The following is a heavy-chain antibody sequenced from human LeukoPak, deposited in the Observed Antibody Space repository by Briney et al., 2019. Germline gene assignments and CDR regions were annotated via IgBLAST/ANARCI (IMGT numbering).Heavy chain of an antibody. V-gene: IGHV4-59*01. D-gene: IGHD4-11*01. CDR1: GGSISSYY. CDR3: ARGPPMTTVTTYYYYYMDV. Sequence: SETLSLTCTVSGGSISSYYGSWIRQPPGKGLEWIGYIYYSGSTNYNPSLKSPVTISVDTSKNQFSLKLSSVTAADTAVYYCARGPPMTTVTTYYYYYMDVWGKGTTVTVSS. CDR2: IYYSGST. J-gene: IGHJ6*03.